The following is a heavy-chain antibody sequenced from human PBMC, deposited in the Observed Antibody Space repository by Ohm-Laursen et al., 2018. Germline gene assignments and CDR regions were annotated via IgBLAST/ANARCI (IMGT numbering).Heavy chain of an antibody. V-gene: IGHV3-23*01. Sequence: SLRLSCTASGFTFSSYTMGWVRKAPGKGLEWVSDINKNGGDKYYADSVKGRFTISRDNSKSTLYLQMNSLRAEDTAMYYCAKAKDSGSAYEYWGQGTLVTVSA. D-gene: IGHD3-10*01. J-gene: IGHJ4*02. CDR3: AKAKDSGSAYEY. CDR1: GFTFSSYT. CDR2: INKNGGDK.